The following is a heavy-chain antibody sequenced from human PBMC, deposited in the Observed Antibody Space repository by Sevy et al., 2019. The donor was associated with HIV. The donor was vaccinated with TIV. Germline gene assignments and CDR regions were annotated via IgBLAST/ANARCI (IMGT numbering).Heavy chain of an antibody. V-gene: IGHV3-33*01. CDR3: ARGVATTYYYHYGMDV. J-gene: IGHJ6*02. CDR1: GFTFSSNA. Sequence: GGSLRLSCTASGFTFSSNAMYWVRQAPGKGLEWVAVIWYDESNKYHADSVKGRFTSSRDNSKNTLYLQMNSLRAEDTAVYYCARGVATTYYYHYGMDVWGQGTTVTVSS. CDR2: IWYDESNK. D-gene: IGHD5-12*01.